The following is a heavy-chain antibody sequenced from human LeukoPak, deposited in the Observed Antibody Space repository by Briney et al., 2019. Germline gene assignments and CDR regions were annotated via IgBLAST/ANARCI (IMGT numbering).Heavy chain of an antibody. J-gene: IGHJ4*02. D-gene: IGHD1-26*01. Sequence: SQTLSLTCAISGDSVSSNSAAWYWIRQSPSRGLEWLGRTYYRSKWYNDYAVSVKGRITINPDTAKNQFSLHLNSVTPEDTAVYHCARDGKWNYWGQGTLVTVSS. CDR1: GDSVSSNSAA. CDR2: TYYRSKWYN. V-gene: IGHV6-1*01. CDR3: ARDGKWNY.